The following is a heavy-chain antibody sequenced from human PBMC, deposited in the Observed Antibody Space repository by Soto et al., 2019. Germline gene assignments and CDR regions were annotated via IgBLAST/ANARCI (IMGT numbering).Heavy chain of an antibody. V-gene: IGHV1-69*02. J-gene: IGHJ4*02. Sequence: GASVKVSCKASGGAFSSYTISWVRQAPGQGLEWMGRIIPILGIANYAQKFQGRVTITAGKSTSTAYMELSSLRSEDTAVYYCARAYSGYDQRGLYWGQGTLVTVSS. CDR2: IIPILGIA. CDR1: GGAFSSYT. D-gene: IGHD5-12*01. CDR3: ARAYSGYDQRGLY.